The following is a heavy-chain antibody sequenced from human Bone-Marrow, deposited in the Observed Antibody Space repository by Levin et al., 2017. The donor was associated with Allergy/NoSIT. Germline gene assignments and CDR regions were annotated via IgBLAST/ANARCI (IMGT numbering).Heavy chain of an antibody. Sequence: ASVKVSCGASGYTFTSYGITWVRQAPGQGLEWMGWISSSSSKLKYAQNLQGRVSLTTDTSTSTAYMELRGLRSDDTAVYYCMRVPSPWGQGTLVTVSS. CDR2: ISSSSSKL. J-gene: IGHJ5*02. CDR1: GYTFTSYG. CDR3: MRVPSP. V-gene: IGHV1-18*01.